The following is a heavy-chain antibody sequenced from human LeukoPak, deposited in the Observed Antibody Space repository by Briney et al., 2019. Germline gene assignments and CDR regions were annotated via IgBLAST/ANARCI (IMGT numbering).Heavy chain of an antibody. CDR2: ISYDGSNK. V-gene: IGHV3-30*03. J-gene: IGHJ6*02. Sequence: GRSLRLSCAASGFTFSSYGMHWVRQAPGKGLEWVAVISYDGSNKYYADSVKGRFTISRDNSKNTLYLQMNSLRPEDTAIYYCARGFGKAAADVFGGYTMDVWGQGTMVTVSS. CDR3: ARGFGKAAADVFGGYTMDV. CDR1: GFTFSSYG. D-gene: IGHD6-13*01.